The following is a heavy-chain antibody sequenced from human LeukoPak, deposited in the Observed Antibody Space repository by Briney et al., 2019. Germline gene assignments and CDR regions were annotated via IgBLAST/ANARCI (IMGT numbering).Heavy chain of an antibody. CDR3: VRLRRNSDTSGFYYYYDF. CDR2: ISVRSNYI. CDR1: GYTFSSYS. D-gene: IGHD3-22*01. Sequence: GGSLRLSCVASGYTFSSYSINWVRQAPGKGLEWVSSISVRSNYIYYADSVRGRFSISRDDARDSLYLQMNSLRAEDTAVYYCVRLRRNSDTSGFYYYYDFWGQGTLVTVSS. V-gene: IGHV3-21*01. J-gene: IGHJ4*02.